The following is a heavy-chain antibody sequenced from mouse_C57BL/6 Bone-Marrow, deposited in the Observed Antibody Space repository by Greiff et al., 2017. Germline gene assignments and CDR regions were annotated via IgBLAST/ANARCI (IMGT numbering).Heavy chain of an antibody. CDR1: GYTFTSYW. CDR2: IDPSDSYT. D-gene: IGHD4-1*02. V-gene: IGHV1-69*01. J-gene: IGHJ2*01. Sequence: QVQLQQPGAELVMPGASVKLSCKASGYTFTSYWMHWVKQRPGQGLEWIGEIDPSDSYTNYNQKFKGNSTLTVDKSSSTAYMQLSSLTSEDSAVYYCATTGFDYWGQGTTLTGSS. CDR3: ATTGFDY.